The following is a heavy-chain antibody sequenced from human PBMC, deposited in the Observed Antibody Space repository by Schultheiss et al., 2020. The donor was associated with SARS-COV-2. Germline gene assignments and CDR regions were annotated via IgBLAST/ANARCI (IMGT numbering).Heavy chain of an antibody. CDR3: AKDMVLRGSYYYGMDV. CDR2: IGTAGDT. V-gene: IGHV3-13*01. J-gene: IGHJ6*02. D-gene: IGHD3-10*01. CDR1: RFTVNYNY. Sequence: GGSLRLSCAASRFTVNYNYMSWVRQAPGKGLEWVSAIGTAGDTYYPGSVKGRFTISRENAKNSLYLQMNSLRAEDTALYYCAKDMVLRGSYYYGMDVWGQGTTVTVSS.